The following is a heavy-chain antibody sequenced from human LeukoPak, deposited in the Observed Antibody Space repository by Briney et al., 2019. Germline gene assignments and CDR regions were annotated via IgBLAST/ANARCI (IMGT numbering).Heavy chain of an antibody. D-gene: IGHD4-17*01. J-gene: IGHJ4*02. Sequence: PGGSLRLSCAGSGFTFSSHSMNWVRQAPGKGLEWASYISSSGNTKHYVDSVKGRFTISRDSAKNSVYLQMNSLRDEDTAVYYCARDLTSVPTRWGQGTLVTVSS. CDR1: GFTFSSHS. CDR3: ARDLTSVPTR. CDR2: ISSSGNTK. V-gene: IGHV3-48*02.